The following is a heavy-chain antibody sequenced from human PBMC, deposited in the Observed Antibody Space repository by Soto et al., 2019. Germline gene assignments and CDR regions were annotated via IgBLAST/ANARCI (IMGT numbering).Heavy chain of an antibody. D-gene: IGHD2-2*01. CDR2: IIPIFGTA. Sequence: SVKVSCKASGGTFSSYAISRVRQAPGQGLEWMGGIIPIFGTANYAQKFQGRVTITADESTSTAYMELSSLRSEDTAVYYCATSYCSSTSCYYNWFDPWGQGTLVTVSS. J-gene: IGHJ5*02. CDR3: ATSYCSSTSCYYNWFDP. CDR1: GGTFSSYA. V-gene: IGHV1-69*13.